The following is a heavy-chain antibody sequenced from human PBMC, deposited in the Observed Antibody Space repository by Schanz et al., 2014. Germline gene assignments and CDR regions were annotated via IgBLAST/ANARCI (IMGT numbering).Heavy chain of an antibody. CDR1: EYSFTSYS. Sequence: QVHLVQSGAEVKRPGASVKVSCKASEYSFTSYSMHWVRQAPGQRLEWMGWINTGSGDTKYSQNFQGRVTITRDTSACTAYMELRSLRSDDTAVYSCARGIGGYGANNYFDYWGQGTLVTVSS. D-gene: IGHD5-12*01. J-gene: IGHJ4*02. V-gene: IGHV1-3*04. CDR2: INTGSGDT. CDR3: ARGIGGYGANNYFDY.